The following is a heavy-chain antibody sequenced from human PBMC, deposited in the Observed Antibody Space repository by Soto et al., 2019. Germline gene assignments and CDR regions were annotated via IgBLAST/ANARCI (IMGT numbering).Heavy chain of an antibody. J-gene: IGHJ6*02. CDR1: GGPISSGDYY. CDR2: IYYSGST. V-gene: IGHV4-30-4*01. CDR3: AKEPVSITIFGVSGMDV. D-gene: IGHD3-3*01. Sequence: QVQLQESGPGLVKPSQTLSLTCTVSGGPISSGDYYWSWIRQPPGNVLEWIGYIYYSGSTFYNPSIESRVTISVDTSQNQFSLQLSSVTAADTAVYYCAKEPVSITIFGVSGMDVWGQGTTVTVSS.